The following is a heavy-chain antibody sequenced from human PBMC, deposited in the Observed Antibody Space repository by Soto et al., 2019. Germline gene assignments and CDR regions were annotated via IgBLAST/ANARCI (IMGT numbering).Heavy chain of an antibody. V-gene: IGHV1-69*06. CDR1: GGTFSSYA. CDR2: IIPIFGTA. Sequence: QVQLVQSGAEVKKPGSSVKVSCKASGGTFSSYAISWVRQAPGQGLEWMGGIIPIFGTANSAQKFQGRVTITPDKSTSTPNMERSSLRTEDTAVYYCARTRGYCSSTSCYTRSWFDPWGQGTLVTVSS. CDR3: ARTRGYCSSTSCYTRSWFDP. J-gene: IGHJ5*02. D-gene: IGHD2-2*02.